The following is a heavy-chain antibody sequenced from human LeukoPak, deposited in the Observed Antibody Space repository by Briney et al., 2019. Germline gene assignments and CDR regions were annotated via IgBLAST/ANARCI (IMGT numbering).Heavy chain of an antibody. CDR3: TRVLVRGVIIIYYFDY. CDR2: IRSKAYGGTT. V-gene: IGHV3-49*04. Sequence: GRSLRLSCTASGFTFGDYAMSWVRQAPGKGLEWVGFIRSKAYGGTTEYAASVKGRFTISRDDSKSIAYLQMNSLKTEDTAVYYCTRVLVRGVIIIYYFDYWGQGTLVTVSS. CDR1: GFTFGDYA. J-gene: IGHJ4*02. D-gene: IGHD3-10*01.